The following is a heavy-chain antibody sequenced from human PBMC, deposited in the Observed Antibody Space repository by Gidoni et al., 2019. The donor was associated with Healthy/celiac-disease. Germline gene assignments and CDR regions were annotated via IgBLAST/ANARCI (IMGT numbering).Heavy chain of an antibody. CDR2: ISSSSSYI. Sequence: EVQLVESGGGLVTPGGSLRLSCAASGFTFSSYSMNWVRQAPGKGLEWVSSISSSSSYIYYADSVKGRFTISRDNAKNSLYLQRNSLRAEDTAVYYCARERRWLQYNYFDYWGQGTLVTVSS. CDR1: GFTFSSYS. J-gene: IGHJ4*02. D-gene: IGHD5-12*01. V-gene: IGHV3-21*01. CDR3: ARERRWLQYNYFDY.